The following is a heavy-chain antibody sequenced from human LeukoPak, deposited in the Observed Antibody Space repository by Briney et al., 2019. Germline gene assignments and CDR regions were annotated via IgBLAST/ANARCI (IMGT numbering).Heavy chain of an antibody. V-gene: IGHV3-23*01. J-gene: IGHJ6*02. CDR3: ARGAVYRHQPPYYYYGMDV. D-gene: IGHD2-8*01. CDR2: ISGSGGST. Sequence: HPGGSLRLSCAASGFTFSSYAMSWVRQAPGKGLEWVSAISGSGGSTYYADSVKGRFTISRDNSKNTLYLQMNSLRAEDTAVYYCARGAVYRHQPPYYYYGMDVWGQGTTVTVSS. CDR1: GFTFSSYA.